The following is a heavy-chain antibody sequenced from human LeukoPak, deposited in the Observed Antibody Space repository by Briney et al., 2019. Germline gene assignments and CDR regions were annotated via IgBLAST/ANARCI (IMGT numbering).Heavy chain of an antibody. CDR2: INPNSGGT. J-gene: IGHJ3*01. V-gene: IGHV1-2*02. CDR3: ARDVPRGPDYDIGLLTG. D-gene: IGHD3-9*01. Sequence: GASVKVSCKASGYTFTGYYMHWVRQAPGQGLEWMGWINPNSGGTNYAQKFQGRVTMTRDTSISTAYMELSRLRSDDTAVYYCARDVPRGPDYDIGLLTGWGQGTMVTVSS. CDR1: GYTFTGYY.